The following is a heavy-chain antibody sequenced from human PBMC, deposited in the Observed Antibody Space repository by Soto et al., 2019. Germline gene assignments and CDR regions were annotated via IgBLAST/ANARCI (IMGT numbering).Heavy chain of an antibody. CDR3: AMGIVLVPADPTRGNWFDR. D-gene: IGHD2-2*01. CDR2: IIPIFGTA. V-gene: IGHV1-69*12. Sequence: QVQLVQSGAEVKKPGTSVKVSCKASRGTVSSYAISWVRQAPGQGLEWMGWIIPIFGTANYAQKFQGRVTITADESTSTAYMELSSLRFEDSDVYYCAMGIVLVPADPTRGNWFDRWGQGTMVRVSS. J-gene: IGHJ5*02. CDR1: RGTVSSYA.